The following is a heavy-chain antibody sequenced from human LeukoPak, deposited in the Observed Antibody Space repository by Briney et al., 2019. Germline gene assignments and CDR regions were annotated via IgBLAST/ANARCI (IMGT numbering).Heavy chain of an antibody. D-gene: IGHD1-7*01. CDR3: ARAPQLELLVMLDY. V-gene: IGHV4-34*01. CDR2: INHSGST. J-gene: IGHJ4*02. Sequence: PSETLSLTCAVYGGSFSGYYWSWIRQPPGKGLEWIGEINHSGSTNYNPSLKSRVTISVDTSKNQFSLKLSSVTAADTAVYYCARAPQLELLVMLDYWGQGTLVTVSS. CDR1: GGSFSGYY.